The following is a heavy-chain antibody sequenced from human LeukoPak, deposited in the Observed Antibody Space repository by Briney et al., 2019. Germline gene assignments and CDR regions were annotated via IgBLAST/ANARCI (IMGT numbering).Heavy chain of an antibody. V-gene: IGHV3-21*01. CDR1: GFTFSSYS. Sequence: GGSLRLSCAASGFTFSSYSMNWVRRAPGKGLEWVSSISSSSSYIYYADSVKGRFTISRDNAKNSLYLQMNSLRAEDTAVYYCARIRRDGYNWDYWGQGTLVTVSS. CDR3: ARIRRDGYNWDY. CDR2: ISSSSSYI. J-gene: IGHJ4*02. D-gene: IGHD5-24*01.